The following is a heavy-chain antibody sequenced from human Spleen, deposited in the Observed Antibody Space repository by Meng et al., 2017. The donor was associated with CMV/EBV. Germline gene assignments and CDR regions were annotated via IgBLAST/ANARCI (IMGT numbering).Heavy chain of an antibody. CDR1: GYSFTSYW. D-gene: IGHD6-13*01. J-gene: IGHJ4*02. Sequence: GESLKISWQGSGYSFTSYWIGWVRQMPGKGLEWRGVIYPGDSDARYSPSFQGQVTFSADQSISPAYLQWNSLKASDTAMYYCARLPTNIAAGFDYWGQGTLVTVSS. CDR2: IYPGDSDA. V-gene: IGHV5-51*01. CDR3: ARLPTNIAAGFDY.